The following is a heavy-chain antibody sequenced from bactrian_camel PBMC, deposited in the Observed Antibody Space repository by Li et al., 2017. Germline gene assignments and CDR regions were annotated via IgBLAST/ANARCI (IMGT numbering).Heavy chain of an antibody. V-gene: IGHV3S6*01. Sequence: HVQLVESGGGSVQAGGSLTLSCTASAIPHSMFCMAWFRQRPGKGREGVASISDDGSEAYYLDSVKGRFTISRDNAKNAVYLQMNSLKTEDAAMYYCAASPSDWAFMYWGQGTQVTVS. D-gene: IGHD2*01. J-gene: IGHJ4*01. CDR1: AIPHSMFC. CDR3: AASPSDWAFMY. CDR2: ISDDGSEA.